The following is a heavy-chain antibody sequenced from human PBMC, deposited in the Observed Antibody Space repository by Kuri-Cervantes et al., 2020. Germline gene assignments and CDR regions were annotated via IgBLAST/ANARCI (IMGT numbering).Heavy chain of an antibody. Sequence: GGSLRLSCAASGFTFTSYAMNWVRQAPGKGLEWVSAISGSGGSTNYADSVKGRFTISRDNSKNTLYLQMNSLRAEDTAVYYCAKDRGSGWYNFDYWGQGTLVTVSS. D-gene: IGHD6-19*01. CDR1: GFTFTSYA. V-gene: IGHV3-23*01. CDR2: ISGSGGST. CDR3: AKDRGSGWYNFDY. J-gene: IGHJ4*02.